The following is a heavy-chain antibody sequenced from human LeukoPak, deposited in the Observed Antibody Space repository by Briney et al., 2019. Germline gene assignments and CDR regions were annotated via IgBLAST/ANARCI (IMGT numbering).Heavy chain of an antibody. CDR2: ISGSGGST. Sequence: GGSLRLSCAASGFAFSSYAMSWVRQAPGKGLEWVSGISGSGGSTYYADSVKGRFTISRDTSKDTLYLQMNSLRAEDTAVYYCAKSTLVAATTYYYYGMDVWGQGTTVTVSS. J-gene: IGHJ6*02. CDR3: AKSTLVAATTYYYYGMDV. CDR1: GFAFSSYA. D-gene: IGHD2-15*01. V-gene: IGHV3-23*01.